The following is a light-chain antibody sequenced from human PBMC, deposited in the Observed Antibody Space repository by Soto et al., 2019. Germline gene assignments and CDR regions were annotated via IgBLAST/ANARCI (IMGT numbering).Light chain of an antibody. CDR3: QQRYSTLSLT. Sequence: DIQMTQSPSSLSASVGDRVTITCRASESINRHLNWYQQKPGKAPKLLIYAASSLQNGVPSRFSGSGSGTDFTITISNLQPEDFATYYCQQRYSTLSLTFGQGTRLEIK. J-gene: IGKJ5*01. V-gene: IGKV1-39*01. CDR1: ESINRH. CDR2: AAS.